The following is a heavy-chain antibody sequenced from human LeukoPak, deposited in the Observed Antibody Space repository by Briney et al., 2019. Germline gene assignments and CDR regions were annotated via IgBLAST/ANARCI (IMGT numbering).Heavy chain of an antibody. CDR2: MNPNSGNT. Sequence: ASVKVSCKASGYTFTSYDINWVRQATGQGLEWMGWMNPNSGNTGYAQKFQGRVTITRNTSISTAYMELSSLRSEDTAVYYCARVLMYSSSPFDPWGQGTLVTVSS. CDR1: GYTFTSYD. CDR3: ARVLMYSSSPFDP. V-gene: IGHV1-8*03. J-gene: IGHJ5*02. D-gene: IGHD6-13*01.